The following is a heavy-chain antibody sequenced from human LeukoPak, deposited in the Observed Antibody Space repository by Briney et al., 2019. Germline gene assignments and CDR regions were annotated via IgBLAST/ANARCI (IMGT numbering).Heavy chain of an antibody. CDR1: GYSFTSYW. Sequence: GESLQISCKGSGYSFTSYWIGWVRQLPGKGLEWMGIIYPGDSDTRYSPSFQGQVTISADKSISTAYLQWSSLKASDTAMYYCARQSSSPSFNFDYWGQGTLVTVSS. CDR3: ARQSSSPSFNFDY. J-gene: IGHJ4*02. V-gene: IGHV5-51*01. D-gene: IGHD6-13*01. CDR2: IYPGDSDT.